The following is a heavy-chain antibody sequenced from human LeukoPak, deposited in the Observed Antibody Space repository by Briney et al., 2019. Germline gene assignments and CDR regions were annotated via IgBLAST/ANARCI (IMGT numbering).Heavy chain of an antibody. V-gene: IGHV3-23*01. CDR3: AKRIGYSSSWCLDY. Sequence: GGSLRLSCAASGLTFSSYAMSWVRQAPGKGLEWVSAISGSGGSTYYADSVKGRFTVSRDNSKNTLYLQMNSLRAEDTAVYYCAKRIGYSSSWCLDYWGQGALVTVSS. D-gene: IGHD6-13*01. J-gene: IGHJ4*02. CDR1: GLTFSSYA. CDR2: ISGSGGST.